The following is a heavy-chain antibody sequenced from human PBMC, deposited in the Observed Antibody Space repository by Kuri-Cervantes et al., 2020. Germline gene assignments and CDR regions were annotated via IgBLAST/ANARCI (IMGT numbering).Heavy chain of an antibody. CDR1: GGSISSYY. CDR3: ARTGGWHFDN. CDR2: IYYSGST. D-gene: IGHD6-19*01. J-gene: IGHJ4*02. Sequence: SETLSLTCTVSGGSISSYYWSWIRQPPGKGLEWIGYIYYSGSTNYNPSLKSRVTISIDTSKNQFSLKLSSVTPADTAVYYCARTGGWHFDNWGQGTLVTVSS. V-gene: IGHV4-59*01.